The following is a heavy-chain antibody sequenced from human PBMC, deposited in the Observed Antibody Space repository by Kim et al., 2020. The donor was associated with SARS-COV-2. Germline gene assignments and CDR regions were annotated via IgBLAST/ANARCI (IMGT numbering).Heavy chain of an antibody. CDR2: IYHSGST. V-gene: IGHV4-4*02. CDR1: GGSISSSNW. Sequence: SETLSLTCAVSGGSISSSNWWSWVRQPPGKGLEWIGEIYHSGSTNYNPSLKSRVTISVDKSKNQFSLKLSSVTAADTAVYYCARREGDLLRYYYYGMDVWGQGTTVTVSS. J-gene: IGHJ6*02. CDR3: ARREGDLLRYYYYGMDV.